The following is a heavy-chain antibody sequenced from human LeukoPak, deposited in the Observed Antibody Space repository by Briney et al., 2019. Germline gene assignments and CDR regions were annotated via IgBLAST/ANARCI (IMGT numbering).Heavy chain of an antibody. CDR1: GGSISSSSYY. J-gene: IGHJ4*02. V-gene: IGHV4-39*07. CDR3: ARVRDYYDSSGYSRDY. CDR2: IYYSGST. Sequence: SETLSLTCTVSGGSISSSSYYWGWIRQPPGKGLEWIGSIYYSGSTYYNPSLKSRVTISVDTSKNQFSLKLSSVTAADTAVYYCARVRDYYDSSGYSRDYWGQGTLVTVSS. D-gene: IGHD3-22*01.